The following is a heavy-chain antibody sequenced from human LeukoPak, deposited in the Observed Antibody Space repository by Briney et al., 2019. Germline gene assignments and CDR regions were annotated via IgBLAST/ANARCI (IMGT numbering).Heavy chain of an antibody. CDR2: IYYSGST. CDR3: ARGPVAGTYYFDY. V-gene: IGHV4-59*01. J-gene: IGHJ4*02. CDR1: GGSISSYY. D-gene: IGHD6-19*01. Sequence: KPSETLSLTCTVSGGSISSYYWSWIRQPPGKGLEWIGYIYYSGSTNYNPSLKSRVTISVDTSKNQFSLKLSSVTAADTAVYYCARGPVAGTYYFDYWGQGTLVTVSS.